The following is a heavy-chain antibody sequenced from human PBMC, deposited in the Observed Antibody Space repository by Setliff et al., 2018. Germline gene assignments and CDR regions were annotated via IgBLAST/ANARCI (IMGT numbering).Heavy chain of an antibody. D-gene: IGHD3-22*01. CDR3: ARINFYVSSGYYYAPDF. J-gene: IGHJ4*02. V-gene: IGHV1-18*01. CDR2: INNYSFKT. Sequence: ASVKVSCKASGYTFTNYGITWVRQAPGRGLEWMGWINNYSFKTTYAQKFLDRVTITTDTSATTAYMELKNLRSGDTAVYYCARINFYVSSGYYYAPDFWGQGTLVTVSS. CDR1: GYTFTNYG.